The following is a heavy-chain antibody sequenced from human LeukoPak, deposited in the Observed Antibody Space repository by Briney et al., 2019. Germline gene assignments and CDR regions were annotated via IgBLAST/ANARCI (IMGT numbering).Heavy chain of an antibody. CDR2: IIPIFGTA. Sequence: SVKVSCKASGGTFSSYAISWVRQAPGQGLEWMGGIIPIFGTANYAQKFQGRVTIIADESTSTAYMELSSLRSEDTAVYYCASTCCEVKYQLLYETDWFDPWGQGTLVTVSS. CDR1: GGTFSSYA. CDR3: ASTCCEVKYQLLYETDWFDP. V-gene: IGHV1-69*13. D-gene: IGHD2-2*02. J-gene: IGHJ5*02.